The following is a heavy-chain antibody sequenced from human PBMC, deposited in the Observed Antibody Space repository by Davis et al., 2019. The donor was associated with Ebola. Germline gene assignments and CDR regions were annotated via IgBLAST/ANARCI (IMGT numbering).Heavy chain of an antibody. CDR1: GYTFTSYD. V-gene: IGHV1-8*01. CDR2: MNPNSGNT. CDR3: ARGLSGWGGNWFDP. D-gene: IGHD6-19*01. Sequence: AASVKVSCKASGYTFTSYDINWVRQAPGQGLEWMGWMNPNSGNTGYAQKFQGRVTMTRNTSISTAYMELSSLRSEDTAVYYCARGLSGWGGNWFDPWGQGTLVTVSS. J-gene: IGHJ5*02.